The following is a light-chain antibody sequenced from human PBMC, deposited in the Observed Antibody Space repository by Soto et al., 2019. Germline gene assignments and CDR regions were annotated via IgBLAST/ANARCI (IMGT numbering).Light chain of an antibody. Sequence: QSVLTQPRSVSGSPGQSVTISCTGTSSDVGGYNYVSWYQQHPGKAPKLMIYDVSKRPSGVPDRFSGSKSGNTSSLTISGLQAEDEADYYCCAYAGSYVVFGGGTQLTGL. CDR2: DVS. J-gene: IGLJ2*01. CDR3: CAYAGSYVV. V-gene: IGLV2-11*01. CDR1: SSDVGGYNY.